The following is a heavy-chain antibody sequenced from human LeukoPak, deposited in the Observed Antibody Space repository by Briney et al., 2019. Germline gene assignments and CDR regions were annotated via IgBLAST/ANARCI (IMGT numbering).Heavy chain of an antibody. CDR2: INPNSGGT. D-gene: IGHD6-19*01. Sequence: ASVKVSCKASGYTFAGYYMHWVRQAPGQGLEWMGWINPNSGGTNYAQKFQGWVTMTRDTSISTAYMELSRLRSDDTAVYYCARGSSGWYEGADYWGQGTLVTVSS. CDR1: GYTFAGYY. V-gene: IGHV1-2*04. CDR3: ARGSSGWYEGADY. J-gene: IGHJ4*02.